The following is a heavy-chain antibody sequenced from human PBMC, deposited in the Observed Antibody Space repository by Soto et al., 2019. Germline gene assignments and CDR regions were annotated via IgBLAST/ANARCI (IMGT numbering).Heavy chain of an antibody. CDR1: GFTFKTYT. D-gene: IGHD2-15*01. CDR2: IYGNGGET. J-gene: IGHJ4*02. Sequence: EVLLLESGGHFVQPGGSLRLSCAASGFTFKTYTMNWVRQAPGKWLEWVSGIYGNGGETFYADSVKGRFTISRDNSRDVVSLQMNSLRSEDTAVYYCAKDRDPDGIWTVDFWGQGTLVTVSS. V-gene: IGHV3-23*01. CDR3: AKDRDPDGIWTVDF.